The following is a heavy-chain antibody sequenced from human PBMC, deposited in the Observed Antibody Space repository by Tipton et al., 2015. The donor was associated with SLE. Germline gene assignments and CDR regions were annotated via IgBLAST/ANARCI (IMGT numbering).Heavy chain of an antibody. CDR2: IYYSGST. D-gene: IGHD6-19*01. J-gene: IGHJ4*02. Sequence: TLSLTCTVSGGSISSSSYYWGWIRQPPGKGLEWIGSIYYSGSTYYNPSLKSRVTISVDTSKNQFSLKLSSVTAADTAVYYCASRGLGRLYFDYWGQGILVTVSS. CDR3: ASRGLGRLYFDY. V-gene: IGHV4-39*07. CDR1: GGSISSSSYY.